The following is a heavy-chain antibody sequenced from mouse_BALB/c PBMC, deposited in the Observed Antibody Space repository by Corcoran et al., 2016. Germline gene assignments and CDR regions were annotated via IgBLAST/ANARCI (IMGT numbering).Heavy chain of an antibody. Sequence: EVQLQQSGPELVKPGASVKISCMTSGYTFTEFTMHWVKQSHGKSFGWIGGINPNNGGTSYNQKFKGKATLTVNKSSSTAYMELRSLTSEDSAVYYCARREGFDYWGQGTTLTVSS. J-gene: IGHJ2*01. CDR2: INPNNGGT. CDR1: GYTFTEFT. CDR3: ARREGFDY. V-gene: IGHV1-22*01.